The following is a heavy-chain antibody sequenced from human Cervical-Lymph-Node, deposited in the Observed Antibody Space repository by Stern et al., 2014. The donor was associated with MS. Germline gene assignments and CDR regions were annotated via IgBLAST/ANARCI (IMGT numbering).Heavy chain of an antibody. J-gene: IGHJ6*02. CDR3: ARSPPGMDV. Sequence: QVQLQQWGAGLLKPSETLSLTCAVYGESFSSYYWSWIRQPPGKGLEWIGDINHSGTTNYNPSLKSRVTISVDTSKNQFSLTGNSVTAADTAVYYCARSPPGMDVWGQGTTVIVSS. V-gene: IGHV4-34*01. CDR2: INHSGTT. CDR1: GESFSSYY.